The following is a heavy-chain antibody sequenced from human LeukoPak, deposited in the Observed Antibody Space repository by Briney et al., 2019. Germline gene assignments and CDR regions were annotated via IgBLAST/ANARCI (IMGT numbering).Heavy chain of an antibody. V-gene: IGHV3-11*04. CDR1: GFTFSDYY. J-gene: IGHJ6*03. CDR3: ARDPYSGYDRHYYYYYVDV. Sequence: GGSLRLSCAASGFTFSDYYMSWIRQAPGKGLEWVSYISSSGSTIYYADSVKGRFTISRDNAKNSLYLQMNSLRAEDTAVYYCARDPYSGYDRHYYYYYVDVWGKGTTVTVSS. D-gene: IGHD5-12*01. CDR2: ISSSGSTI.